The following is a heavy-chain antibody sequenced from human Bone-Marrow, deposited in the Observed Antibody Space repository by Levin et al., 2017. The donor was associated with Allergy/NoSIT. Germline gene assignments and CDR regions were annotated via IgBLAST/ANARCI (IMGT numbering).Heavy chain of an antibody. D-gene: IGHD2-15*01. CDR3: ATYEAGVGGRGN. J-gene: IGHJ4*02. CDR2: HYNIWGT. V-gene: IGHV4-61*01. CDR1: GVSVSSINYH. Sequence: SETLSLTCTVSGVSVSSINYHWSWIRQPPGKALEWIGYHYNIWGTQYNPSLTSRVTISIDASKNQFSLNLYSVTDADTAVYYCATYEAGVGGRGNWGQGTLVTVS.